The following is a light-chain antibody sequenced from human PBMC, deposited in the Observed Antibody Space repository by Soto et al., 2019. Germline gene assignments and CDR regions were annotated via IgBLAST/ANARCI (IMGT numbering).Light chain of an antibody. CDR3: SSYTSDSTDV. V-gene: IGLV2-14*01. CDR2: DVS. Sequence: QSALTQPASVSGSPGQSITISCTGTSTDVGRYNYVSWYQQHPGKAPKLMIYDVSNRPSGVSSRFSGSKSGITASLTISGLQAEDEADYYCSSYTSDSTDVFGTGTQLTVL. J-gene: IGLJ7*01. CDR1: STDVGRYNY.